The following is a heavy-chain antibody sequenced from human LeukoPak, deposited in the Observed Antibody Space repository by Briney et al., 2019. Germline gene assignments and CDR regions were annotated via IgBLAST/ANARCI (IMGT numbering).Heavy chain of an antibody. CDR3: ARRNLGYCSGGSCYPPVNWFDP. V-gene: IGHV4-59*08. D-gene: IGHD2-15*01. J-gene: IGHJ5*02. CDR2: IYYSGST. Sequence: SETLSLTCTVSGGSISSYYWSWIRQPPGKGLEWIGYIYYSGSTNYNPSLKSRVTISVDTSKNQFSLKLNSVTAADTAVYYCARRNLGYCSGGSCYPPVNWFDPWGQGTLVTVSS. CDR1: GGSISSYY.